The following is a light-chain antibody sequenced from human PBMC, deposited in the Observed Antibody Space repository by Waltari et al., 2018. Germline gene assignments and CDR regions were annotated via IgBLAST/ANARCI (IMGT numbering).Light chain of an antibody. CDR3: SSYISSDTLEL. CDR2: DVS. V-gene: IGLV2-14*03. J-gene: IGLJ2*01. CDR1: SSGVGGYND. Sequence: QSALTQPASVSDSPGQSLPIACTVTSSGVGGYNDVVWYQQHPGKAPKLIIFDVSNRPSGVSSRFSGSKSGNTASLTISGLQAQDEADYYCSSYISSDTLELFGGGTSLTVL.